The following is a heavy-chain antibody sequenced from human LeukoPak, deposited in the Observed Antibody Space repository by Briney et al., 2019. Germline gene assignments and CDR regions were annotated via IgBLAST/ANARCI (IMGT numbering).Heavy chain of an antibody. CDR2: ISSSGSTI. CDR1: GFTFSDYY. CDR3: ATALYDSSGYPQPNYYMDV. V-gene: IGHV3-11*01. Sequence: GGSLRLSCAASGFTFSDYYMSWIRQAPGKGLEWVSYISSSGSTIYYADSVKGRFTISRDNAKNSLYLQMNSLRAEDTAVYYCATALYDSSGYPQPNYYMDVWGKGTTVTISS. J-gene: IGHJ6*03. D-gene: IGHD3-22*01.